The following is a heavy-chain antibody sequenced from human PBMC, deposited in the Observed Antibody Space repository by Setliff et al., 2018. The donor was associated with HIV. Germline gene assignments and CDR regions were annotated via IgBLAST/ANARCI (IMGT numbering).Heavy chain of an antibody. D-gene: IGHD4-17*01. V-gene: IGHV7-4-1*02. CDR2: INTHTGSP. CDR1: GYTFINYA. J-gene: IGHJ5*02. CDR3: ARALYGDYGGDINWFDP. Sequence: ASVKVSCKASGYTFINYAMNWVRQAPGQGLEWMGWINTHTGSPTYAQAFTGRFVFSVDTSVSTAYLEISSLKAEDTAVYYCARALYGDYGGDINWFDPWGQGTLVTVSS.